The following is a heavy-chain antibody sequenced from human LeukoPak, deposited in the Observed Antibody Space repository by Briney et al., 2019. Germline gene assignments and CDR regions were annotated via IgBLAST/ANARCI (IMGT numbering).Heavy chain of an antibody. CDR1: GYSFTSYW. J-gene: IGHJ3*02. CDR3: ARRRRSYCSSTSCLFDAFDI. CDR2: IYPGDSDT. Sequence: GESLKISCKGSGYSFTSYWIGWVRQMPGKGLEWMGIIYPGDSDTRYSPSFQGQVTISADKSISTAYLQWSGLKASDTAMYYCARRRRSYCSSTSCLFDAFDIWGQGTMVTVSS. V-gene: IGHV5-51*01. D-gene: IGHD2-2*01.